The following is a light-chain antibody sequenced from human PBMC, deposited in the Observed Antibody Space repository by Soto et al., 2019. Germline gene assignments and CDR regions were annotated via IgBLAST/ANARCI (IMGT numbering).Light chain of an antibody. J-gene: IGKJ1*01. CDR1: QSISGW. Sequence: DIQMTQSPSSLSASVGDSFTITCRASQSISGWLAWYQQKPGEATKVLIYDASSLESGVPSRFSGSGSGTEFTLTISSLQPDDFATYYCQHYDSYPWALGAGTKVEIK. CDR2: DAS. V-gene: IGKV1-5*01. CDR3: QHYDSYPWA.